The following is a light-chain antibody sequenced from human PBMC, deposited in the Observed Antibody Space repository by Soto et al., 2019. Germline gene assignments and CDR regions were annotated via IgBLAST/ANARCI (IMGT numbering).Light chain of an antibody. Sequence: QSVLTQPPSASGTPGQTVTVSCSGSSSNIGTNTVSWYQQLPGTAPKLLIFRNTQRPSGVPGRFSGSKSGSKSGASASLAISGLQSEDEADYYCAGWDDSLNGPVFGGGTKLTVL. CDR3: AGWDDSLNGPV. J-gene: IGLJ2*01. CDR2: RNT. V-gene: IGLV1-44*01. CDR1: SSNIGTNT.